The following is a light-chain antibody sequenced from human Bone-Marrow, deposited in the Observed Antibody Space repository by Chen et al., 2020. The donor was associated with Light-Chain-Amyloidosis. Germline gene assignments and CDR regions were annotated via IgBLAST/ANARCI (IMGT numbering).Light chain of an antibody. CDR3: QQYGGSST. Sequence: ELVLTQSPGPLSLSPGERATLSCRASQSVSSSYLAWYQQKPGQAPRLLIYGASIRATGIPDRFSGSGSGTDFTLTISRLEPEDFAVYYCQQYGGSSTFGGGTKVEIK. CDR1: QSVSSSY. V-gene: IGKV3-20*01. CDR2: GAS. J-gene: IGKJ4*01.